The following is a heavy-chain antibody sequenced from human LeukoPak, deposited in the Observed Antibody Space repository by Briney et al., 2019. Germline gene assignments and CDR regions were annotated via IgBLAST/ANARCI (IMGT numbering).Heavy chain of an antibody. Sequence: VASVKVSCKASGYTFTSYGISWVRQAPGQGNEWMGWISGDNGSTNYAQKLQGRITMTTDTSTSTAYMELRSLRSDDSAAYYCAREDTRRGSRGYFDYWGQGTLVTVSS. J-gene: IGHJ4*02. D-gene: IGHD2-2*01. V-gene: IGHV1-18*01. CDR2: ISGDNGST. CDR3: AREDTRRGSRGYFDY. CDR1: GYTFTSYG.